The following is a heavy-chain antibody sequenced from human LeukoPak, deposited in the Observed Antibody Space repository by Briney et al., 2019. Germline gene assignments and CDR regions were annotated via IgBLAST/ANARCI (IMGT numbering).Heavy chain of an antibody. CDR2: INHSGST. CDR3: ARERAAAGTGWFDP. V-gene: IGHV4-34*01. CDR1: GGSFSGYY. Sequence: SETLSLTCAVYGGSFSGYYWSWIRQPPGKGLEWIGEINHSGSTNYNPSLKSRVTISVDTSKNQFSLKLSSVTAADTAVYYCARERAAAGTGWFDPWGQGTLSPSPQ. J-gene: IGHJ5*02. D-gene: IGHD6-13*01.